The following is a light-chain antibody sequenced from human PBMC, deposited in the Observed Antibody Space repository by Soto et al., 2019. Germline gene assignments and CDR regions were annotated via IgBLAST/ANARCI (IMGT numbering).Light chain of an antibody. J-gene: IGLJ1*01. CDR2: EVS. CDR1: SSDVGAYNY. CDR3: SSHAGSKRV. Sequence: SVLTQPPSASGSRGQSVTISCPGTSSDVGAYNYVSWYQQHPGKAPKLVIYEVSKRPSGVPDRFSGSKSGNTASLTVSGLQAEDEADYYCSSHAGSKRVFGTGTKVTVL. V-gene: IGLV2-8*01.